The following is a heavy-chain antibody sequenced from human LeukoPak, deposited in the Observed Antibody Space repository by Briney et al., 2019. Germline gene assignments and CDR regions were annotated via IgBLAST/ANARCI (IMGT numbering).Heavy chain of an antibody. D-gene: IGHD4-17*01. J-gene: IGHJ3*01. CDR3: ARDFPVTTDAFDV. V-gene: IGHV3-30*02. CDR2: IRYDGSRT. Sequence: PGGSLRLSCAASGFTFSSYGMHWVRQAPGKGLEWVAFIRYDGSRTSSADSVKGRFTISRDNAKNTLYLQMNSLRAEDTAVYYCARDFPVTTDAFDVWGQGTMVTVSS. CDR1: GFTFSSYG.